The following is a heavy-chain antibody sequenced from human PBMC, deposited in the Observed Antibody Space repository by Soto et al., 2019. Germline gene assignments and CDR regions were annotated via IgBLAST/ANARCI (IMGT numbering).Heavy chain of an antibody. J-gene: IGHJ4*02. Sequence: SETLSLTCSVSGASISTSSDFWGWIRQAPGKGLEWIGNVYQSGTTRLNPSLKSRVSIFVDRSKNQFSLELNSATAADRAVYYCARQPESTSYFDYRAQRIPVTVSS. CDR2: VYQSGTT. D-gene: IGHD2-2*01. CDR1: GASISTSSDF. V-gene: IGHV4-39*01. CDR3: ARQPESTSYFDY.